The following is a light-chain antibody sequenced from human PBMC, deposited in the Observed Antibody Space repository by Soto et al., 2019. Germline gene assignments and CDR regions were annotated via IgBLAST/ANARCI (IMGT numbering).Light chain of an antibody. V-gene: IGKV1-5*03. CDR2: KAS. CDR3: QPYNTYPVT. Sequence: DIQMTQSPSTLSASVGDRVTITCRASQSISSWLAWYQQKPGKAPKLLIYKASSLESGVPSRLSVSGSGTDFTLTIGSLQPDDFATYYCQPYNTYPVTFGQGTKVEIK. CDR1: QSISSW. J-gene: IGKJ1*01.